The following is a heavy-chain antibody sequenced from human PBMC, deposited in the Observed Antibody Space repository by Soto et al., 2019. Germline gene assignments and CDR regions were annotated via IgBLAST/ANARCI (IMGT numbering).Heavy chain of an antibody. CDR3: ARDPHVGTIDY. Sequence: QVQLVESGGGVVQPGRSLRLSCAASGFTFSSYAMHWVRQAPGKGLEWVAVISYDGSNKYYADSVKGRFTISRDNSKNTLYLQMNSLRAEDTAVYYCARDPHVGTIDYWGQGTLVTVSS. V-gene: IGHV3-30-3*01. CDR1: GFTFSSYA. CDR2: ISYDGSNK. J-gene: IGHJ4*02. D-gene: IGHD1-1*01.